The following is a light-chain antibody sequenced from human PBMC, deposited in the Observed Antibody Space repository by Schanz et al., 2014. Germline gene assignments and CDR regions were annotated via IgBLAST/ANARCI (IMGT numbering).Light chain of an antibody. CDR2: EVS. V-gene: IGLV2-8*01. Sequence: QSALTQPPSASGSPGQSVTIPCTGTNSAVGGYNYVSWYQQHPGKAPKLMIYEVSKRPSGVPDRFSGSKSGNTASLTVSGLQAEDEADYYCSSFTSVSTVVFGPGTKLTVL. CDR1: NSAVGGYNY. CDR3: SSFTSVSTVV. J-gene: IGLJ1*01.